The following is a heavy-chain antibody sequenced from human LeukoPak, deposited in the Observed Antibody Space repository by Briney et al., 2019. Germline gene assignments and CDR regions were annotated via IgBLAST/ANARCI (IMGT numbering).Heavy chain of an antibody. CDR3: AREILAPGKTHDY. CDR2: INSDGSST. Sequence: GGSLRLSCGVSGFTFSSYWMHWVHQAPGKGLVWISRINSDGSSTRYADSVKGRFTISRDNAKNTLYLQMNSLRVEDTAVYYCAREILAPGKTHDYWGQGTLVTVSS. CDR1: GFTFSSYW. J-gene: IGHJ4*02. V-gene: IGHV3-74*01.